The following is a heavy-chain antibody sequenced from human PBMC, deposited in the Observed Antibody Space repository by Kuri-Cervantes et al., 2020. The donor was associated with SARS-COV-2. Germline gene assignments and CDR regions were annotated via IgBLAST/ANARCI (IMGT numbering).Heavy chain of an antibody. CDR2: INPNSGGT. J-gene: IGHJ6*02. CDR1: GYTFTGYY. Sequence: ASVKVSCKASGYTFTGYYMHWVRQAPGQGLEWMGWINPNSGGTNYAQKFQGWVTMTRDTSISTAYMELSRLRSDDTAVYYRAKEARYCSSTSCYTSRYYYYGMDVWGQGTTVTVSS. CDR3: AKEARYCSSTSCYTSRYYYYGMDV. D-gene: IGHD2-2*02. V-gene: IGHV1-2*04.